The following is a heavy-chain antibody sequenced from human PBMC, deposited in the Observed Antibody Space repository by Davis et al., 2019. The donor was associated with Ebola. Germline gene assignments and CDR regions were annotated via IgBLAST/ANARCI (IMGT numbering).Heavy chain of an antibody. J-gene: IGHJ4*02. CDR2: IYYNGNT. Sequence: SETLSLTCTVSGGSISSSGFYWGWIRQPPGKGLEWIGSIYYNGNTYYSPSLRSRVTMSVDSSKNQFSLELSSVTAADTAIYYCARRNYYYENFWGQGILVTVSS. CDR3: ARRNYYYENF. D-gene: IGHD3-22*01. CDR1: GGSISSSGFY. V-gene: IGHV4-39*01.